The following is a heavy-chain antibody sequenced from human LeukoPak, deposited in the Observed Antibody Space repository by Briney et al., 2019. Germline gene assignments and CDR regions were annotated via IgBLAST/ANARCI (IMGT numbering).Heavy chain of an antibody. CDR3: ARAFYYYDSRSFDY. Sequence: GGSLRLSCAASGFTFSSYAMNWVRQAPGKGLEWVSYISSSGSTIYYADSVKGRFTISRDNAKNSLYLQMNSLRAEDTAVYYCARAFYYYDSRSFDYWGQGTLVTVSS. J-gene: IGHJ4*02. V-gene: IGHV3-48*03. CDR2: ISSSGSTI. D-gene: IGHD3-22*01. CDR1: GFTFSSYA.